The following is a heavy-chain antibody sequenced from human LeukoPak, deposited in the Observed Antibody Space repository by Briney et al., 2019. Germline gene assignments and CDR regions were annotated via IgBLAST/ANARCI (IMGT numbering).Heavy chain of an antibody. CDR2: ISGSGDTT. V-gene: IGHV3-23*01. J-gene: IGHJ5*02. D-gene: IGHD3-10*01. CDR3: AKLSGSGSSYPYNH. CDR1: GFTFSSYA. Sequence: PGGSLRPSCAASGFTFSSYAMSWIRQAPGKGLEWVSFISGSGDTTYYADSVKGRFTISRDTSKNTQYLQMNSLRVEDSAVYYCAKLSGSGSSYPYNHWGQGTLVTVSS.